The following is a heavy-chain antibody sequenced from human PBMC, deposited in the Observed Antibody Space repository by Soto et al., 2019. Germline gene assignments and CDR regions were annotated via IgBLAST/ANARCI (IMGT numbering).Heavy chain of an antibody. D-gene: IGHD3-22*01. CDR1: GFTFTSSA. CDR3: AADTLGYDSSGYYYYYYGMDV. V-gene: IGHV1-58*01. J-gene: IGHJ6*02. CDR2: IVVGSGNT. Sequence: SVKVSCKASGFTFTSSAVQWVRQARGQRLEWIGWIVVGSGNTNYAQKFQERVTITRDMSTSTAYMELSSLRSEDTAVYYRAADTLGYDSSGYYYYYYGMDVWGQGTTVTVSS.